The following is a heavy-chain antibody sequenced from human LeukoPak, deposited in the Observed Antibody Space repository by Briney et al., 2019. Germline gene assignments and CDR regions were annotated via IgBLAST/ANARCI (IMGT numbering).Heavy chain of an antibody. D-gene: IGHD5-18*01. CDR1: GGSISSYY. V-gene: IGHV4-59*01. Sequence: PSETLSLTCTVSGGSISSYYWSWIRQPPGKGLEWIGYIYYSGSTNYNPSLKSRVTISVDTSKNQFSLKLGSVTAADTAVYYCARVPFTAEYSYGYRNPDNWFDPWGQGTLVTVSS. CDR3: ARVPFTAEYSYGYRNPDNWFDP. CDR2: IYYSGST. J-gene: IGHJ5*02.